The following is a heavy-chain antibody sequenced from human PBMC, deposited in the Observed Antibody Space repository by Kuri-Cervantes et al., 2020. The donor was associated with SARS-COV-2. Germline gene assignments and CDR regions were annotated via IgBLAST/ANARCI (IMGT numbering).Heavy chain of an antibody. D-gene: IGHD3-3*01. Sequence: SETLSLTCTVSGGSISSSSYYWGWIRQPPGKGLEWIGSIYYSGSTYYNPSLKSRVTISVDTSKNQFSLKLSSVTAADTAVYYCARGAHHIRFRGEIDYWSQGALVTVSS. CDR1: GGSISSSSYY. CDR2: IYYSGST. CDR3: ARGAHHIRFRGEIDY. V-gene: IGHV4-39*01. J-gene: IGHJ4*02.